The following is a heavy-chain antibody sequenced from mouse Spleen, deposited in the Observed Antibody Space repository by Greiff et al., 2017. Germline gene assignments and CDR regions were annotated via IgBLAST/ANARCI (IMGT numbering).Heavy chain of an antibody. CDR3: ARDAYDYDVRFAY. V-gene: IGHV7-1*01. Sequence: EVQLVESGGGLVQSGRSLRLSCATSGFTFSDFYMEWVRQAPGKGLEWIAASRNKANDYTTEYSASVKGRFIVSRDTSQSILYLQMNALRAEDTAIYYCARDAYDYDVRFAYWGQGTLVTVSA. J-gene: IGHJ3*01. CDR1: GFTFSDFY. D-gene: IGHD2-4*01. CDR2: SRNKANDYTT.